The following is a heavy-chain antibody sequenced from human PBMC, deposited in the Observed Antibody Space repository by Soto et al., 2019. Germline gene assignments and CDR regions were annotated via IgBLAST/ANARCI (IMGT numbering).Heavy chain of an antibody. CDR2: INAGNGNT. CDR3: VRDSPIGSTFSGYDGTDY. D-gene: IGHD5-12*01. CDR1: GYTFTSYA. Sequence: GASVKVSCKASGYTFTSYAMHWVRQAPGQRLEWMGWINAGNGNTNYAQKFQGRVTITADKSTGTAYMELNSLRSEDTAVYYCVRDSPIGSTFSGYDGTDYWGQGTLVTVSS. V-gene: IGHV1-3*01. J-gene: IGHJ4*02.